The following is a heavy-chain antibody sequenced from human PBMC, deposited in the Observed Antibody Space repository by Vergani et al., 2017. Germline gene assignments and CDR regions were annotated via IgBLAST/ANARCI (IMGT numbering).Heavy chain of an antibody. CDR1: SFKLGDYG. CDR2: IYSGGST. V-gene: IGHV3-NL1*01. CDR3: ARGSYGSSDKFDY. Sequence: QVHLVESGGGVVQPGRSLRLSCTPSSFKLGDYGMHWVRQAPGKGLEWVSVIYSGGSTYYADSVKGRFTISRDNSKNTLYLQMNSLRAEDTAVYYCARGSYGSSDKFDYWGQGTLVTVSS. J-gene: IGHJ4*02. D-gene: IGHD5-18*01.